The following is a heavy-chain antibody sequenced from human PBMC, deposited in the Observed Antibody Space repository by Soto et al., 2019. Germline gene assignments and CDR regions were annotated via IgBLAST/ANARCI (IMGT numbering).Heavy chain of an antibody. Sequence: EVQLVESGGGLVQPGRSLRLSCAASGFTFDDYAMHWVRQAPGKGLEWVSGISWNSGSIGYADSVKGRFTISRDNAKNSLYLQMNSLRAEDTALYYCAKDIQLLSMVYASDIWGQGTMVTVSS. D-gene: IGHD1-1*01. V-gene: IGHV3-9*01. J-gene: IGHJ3*02. CDR2: ISWNSGSI. CDR1: GFTFDDYA. CDR3: AKDIQLLSMVYASDI.